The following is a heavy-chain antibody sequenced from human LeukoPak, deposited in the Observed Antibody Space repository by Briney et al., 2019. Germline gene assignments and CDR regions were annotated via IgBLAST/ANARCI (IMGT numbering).Heavy chain of an antibody. CDR3: ARKGIDDSSGYYFAEYFQH. D-gene: IGHD3-22*01. V-gene: IGHV3-30-3*01. J-gene: IGHJ1*01. CDR2: ISYDGSNK. CDR1: GFTFSSYA. Sequence: PGRSLRLSCAASGFTFSSYAMHWVRQAPGKGLEWVAVISYDGSNKYYAVSVKGRFTISRDNSKNTLYLQMNSLRAEDTAVYYCARKGIDDSSGYYFAEYFQHWGQGTLVTVSS.